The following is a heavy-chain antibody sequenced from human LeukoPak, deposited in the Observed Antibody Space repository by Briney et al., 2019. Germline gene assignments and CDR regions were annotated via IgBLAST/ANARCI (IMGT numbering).Heavy chain of an antibody. J-gene: IGHJ4*02. Sequence: GGSLRLSCAASGFTFSSYAMHWVRQAPGKGLEYVSAISSNGGSTYYANSVKGRFTISRDNSKNTLYLQMGSLRAEDMAVYYCARDRIPTKYSSGWYGPDYWGQGTLVTVSS. CDR2: ISSNGGST. D-gene: IGHD6-19*01. CDR3: ARDRIPTKYSSGWYGPDY. V-gene: IGHV3-64*01. CDR1: GFTFSSYA.